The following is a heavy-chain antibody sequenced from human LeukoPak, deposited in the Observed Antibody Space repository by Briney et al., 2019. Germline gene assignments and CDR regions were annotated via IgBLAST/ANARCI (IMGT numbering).Heavy chain of an antibody. CDR3: AAGREWETGPDY. V-gene: IGHV1-69*13. CDR2: IIPIVGTA. J-gene: IGHJ4*02. CDR1: GGTFSSYA. D-gene: IGHD1-26*01. Sequence: GASVKVSCKASGGTFSSYAISWVRQAPGQGLEWMGGIIPIVGTANYAQKFQGRVTITADESTSTAYMELSSLRSEDTAVYYCAAGREWETGPDYWGQGTLVTVSS.